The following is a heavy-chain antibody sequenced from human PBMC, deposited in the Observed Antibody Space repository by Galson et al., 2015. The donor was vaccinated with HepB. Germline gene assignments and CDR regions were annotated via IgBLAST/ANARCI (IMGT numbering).Heavy chain of an antibody. D-gene: IGHD6-19*01. J-gene: IGHJ5*02. V-gene: IGHV1-2*06. CDR1: GYTFTGYY. Sequence: SVKVSCKASGYTFTGYYMHWVRQAPGQGLEWMGRINPNSGGTNYAQKFQGGVTMTRDTSISTAYMELSRLRSDDTAVYYCARWSVRRPSGFDPWGQGTLVTVSS. CDR3: ARWSVRRPSGFDP. CDR2: INPNSGGT.